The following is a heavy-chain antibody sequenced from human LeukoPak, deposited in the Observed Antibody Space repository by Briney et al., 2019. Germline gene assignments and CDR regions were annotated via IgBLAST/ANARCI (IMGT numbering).Heavy chain of an antibody. CDR2: INHSGST. J-gene: IGHJ4*02. CDR3: ARGFRGGSGSVDY. Sequence: SETLSLTCAVYGGSFSGYYWSWIRQPPGKGLVWIGEINHSGSTNYNPSLKSRVTISVDTSKNQFSLKLSSVTAADTAVYYCARGFRGGSGSVDYWGQGTLVTVSS. CDR1: GGSFSGYY. V-gene: IGHV4-34*01. D-gene: IGHD6-19*01.